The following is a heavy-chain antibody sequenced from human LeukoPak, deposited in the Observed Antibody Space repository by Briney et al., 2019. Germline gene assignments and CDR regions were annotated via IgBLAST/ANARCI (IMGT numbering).Heavy chain of an antibody. V-gene: IGHV1-2*02. CDR1: GYTFIDYY. J-gene: IGHJ4*02. Sequence: ASVKVSCKASGYTFIDYYIHWVRQAPGQGLECMGWMNPKTGDTRYEEKFQGRVTMTRDTSISTAYMELSSLRSEDTAVYYCARGFGSGSYYNVDSDYWGQGTLVTVSS. CDR2: MNPKTGDT. CDR3: ARGFGSGSYYNVDSDY. D-gene: IGHD3-10*01.